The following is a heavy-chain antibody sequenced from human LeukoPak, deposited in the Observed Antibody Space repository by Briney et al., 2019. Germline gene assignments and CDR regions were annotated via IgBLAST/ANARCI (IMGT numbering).Heavy chain of an antibody. CDR1: GYTFTGYY. CDR2: INPNSGGT. J-gene: IGHJ6*03. V-gene: IGHV1-2*02. Sequence: DSVKVSCKASGYTFTGYYMHWVRQAPGQGLEWMGWINPNSGGTNYAQKFQGRVTMTRDTSISTAYMELSRLTSDDTAVYYCARDSLSGYYYYYMDVWGKGTTVTVSS. CDR3: ARDSLSGYYYYYMDV.